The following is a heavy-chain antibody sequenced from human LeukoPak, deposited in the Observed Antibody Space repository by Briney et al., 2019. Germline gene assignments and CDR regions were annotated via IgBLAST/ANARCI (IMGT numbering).Heavy chain of an antibody. J-gene: IGHJ6*02. CDR2: MNPNSGNT. V-gene: IGHV1-8*01. CDR1: GYTFTSYD. CDR3: ARVFTMVRGGNYYYYGMDV. D-gene: IGHD3-10*01. Sequence: GASVKVSCKASGYTFTSYDINWGRQATGQGLEWMGWMNPNSGNTGYAQKFQGRVTMTRNTSISTAYMEMSSLRSEDTAVYYCARVFTMVRGGNYYYYGMDVWGQGTTVTVSS.